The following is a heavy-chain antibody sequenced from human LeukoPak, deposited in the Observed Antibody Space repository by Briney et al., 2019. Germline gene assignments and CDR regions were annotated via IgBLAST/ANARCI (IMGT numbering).Heavy chain of an antibody. CDR1: GGTFSSYA. J-gene: IGHJ5*02. V-gene: IGHV1-69*04. CDR3: ASARPGYSFNWFDP. Sequence: ASVKVSCKASGGTFSSYAISWVRQAPGLGLEWMGRIIPILGIANYAQKFQGRVTITADKSTSTAYMELSSLRSEDTAVYYCASARPGYSFNWFDPWGQGTLVTVSS. D-gene: IGHD6-13*01. CDR2: IIPILGIA.